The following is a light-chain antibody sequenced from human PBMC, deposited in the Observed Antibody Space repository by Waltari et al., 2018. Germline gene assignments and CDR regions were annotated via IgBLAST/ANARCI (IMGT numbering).Light chain of an antibody. CDR2: GAS. J-gene: IGKJ2*03. V-gene: IGKV1-17*01. CDR3: LQHSSYPYS. Sequence: DIQMTQSPSSLSASVGDTVTITCRASQGISSYLNWFQQKPGKAPKLLIYGASSLESGVPSRFSVSESGTEFTLTISSLQPEDFATYYCLQHSSYPYSFGQGTKVEIK. CDR1: QGISSY.